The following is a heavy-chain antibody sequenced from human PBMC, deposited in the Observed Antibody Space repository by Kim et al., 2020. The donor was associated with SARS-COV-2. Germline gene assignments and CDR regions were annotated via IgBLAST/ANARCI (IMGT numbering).Heavy chain of an antibody. D-gene: IGHD7-27*01. CDR3: ARDGDARNYYYYGMDV. Sequence: KFQGRVTITRDTSASTAYMELSSLRSEDTAVYYCARDGDARNYYYYGMDVWGQGTTVTVSS. V-gene: IGHV1-3*01. J-gene: IGHJ6*02.